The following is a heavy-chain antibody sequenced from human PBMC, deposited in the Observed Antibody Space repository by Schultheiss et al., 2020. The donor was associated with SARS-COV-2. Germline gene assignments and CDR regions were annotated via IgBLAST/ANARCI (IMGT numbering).Heavy chain of an antibody. V-gene: IGHV3-49*03. CDR1: GFTFGDYA. J-gene: IGHJ4*02. CDR3: TSDLAYCSSSSCYVGATN. CDR2: IRSKASGGTT. Sequence: GGSLRLSCTASGFTFGDYAMSWFRHAPGKGLEWVSFIRSKASGGTTEYAASVKGRFTISRDDSKSIAYLQMNRLKTEDTAVYYCTSDLAYCSSSSCYVGATNWVQGTLVTVSS. D-gene: IGHD2-2*01.